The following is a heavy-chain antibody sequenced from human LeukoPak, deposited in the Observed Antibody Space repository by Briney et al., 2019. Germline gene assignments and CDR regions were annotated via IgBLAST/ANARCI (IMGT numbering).Heavy chain of an antibody. CDR1: GGSMRNYY. J-gene: IGHJ4*02. D-gene: IGHD1-26*01. CDR3: ARQVGGSRFPD. V-gene: IGHV4-59*08. Sequence: SDTLSLTCTVSGGSMRNYYWTWIRLTPGKGLEWIGYVYHTGSTSYNPSIKSRVTISLDTSKNQFSLRLSSVAAADTAVYYCARQVGGSRFPDWGQGTLVTVSS. CDR2: VYHTGST.